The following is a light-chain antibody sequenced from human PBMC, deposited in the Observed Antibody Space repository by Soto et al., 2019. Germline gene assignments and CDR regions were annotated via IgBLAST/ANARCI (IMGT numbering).Light chain of an antibody. J-gene: IGKJ1*01. Sequence: DIPMTPSPSPPSSSLGGRVPLPCRASQGISTYLNWYQQKPGKAPKLLIYAASSLQSGVPSRFSGSESETDFTLTISSLQPEDFANYSCQQSYSTTWTFGQGTKVDIK. V-gene: IGKV1-39*01. CDR3: QQSYSTTWT. CDR2: AAS. CDR1: QGISTY.